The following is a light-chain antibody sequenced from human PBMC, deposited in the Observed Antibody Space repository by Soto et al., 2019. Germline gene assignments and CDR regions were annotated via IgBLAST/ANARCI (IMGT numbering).Light chain of an antibody. J-gene: IGKJ1*01. V-gene: IGKV2-30*01. CDR3: MQGTHWPWT. Sequence: DVVMTQSPLSLPVTLGQPASISCRSSQGLVYSDGNTYLAWFHQRPGQSPRRLIYQIFNRDSGVPDRFSGSGSGTEFTLRISRVEAEDVGIYYCMQGTHWPWTFGQGTTVEIK. CDR1: QGLVYSDGNTY. CDR2: QIF.